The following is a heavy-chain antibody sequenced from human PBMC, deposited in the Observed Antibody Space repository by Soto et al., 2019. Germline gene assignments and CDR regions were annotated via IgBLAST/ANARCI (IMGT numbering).Heavy chain of an antibody. D-gene: IGHD6-25*01. J-gene: IGHJ6*02. CDR3: AREAQRGGMDV. CDR1: GFTFSSYD. V-gene: IGHV3-13*05. Sequence: XGSLRLSFSASGFTFSSYDMHWVRQATGKGLEWVSAIGTAGDPYYPGSVKGRFTISRENARNSLYLQMNSLRAGDTAVYYCAREAQRGGMDVWGQGTTVTVSS. CDR2: IGTAGDP.